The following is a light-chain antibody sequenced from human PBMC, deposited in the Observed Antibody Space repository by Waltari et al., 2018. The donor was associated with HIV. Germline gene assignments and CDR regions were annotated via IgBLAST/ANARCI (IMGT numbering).Light chain of an antibody. CDR3: GSYTSSTAWV. Sequence: QSALTQPPSVSGSPGPSITISCTGTPSPFGAYDHVSWYQQHPGKTPKRRIYEVNNRPSGVSNRFSGSKSGNTASLTISGLQAEDEADYYCGSYTSSTAWVFGGGT. J-gene: IGLJ3*02. V-gene: IGLV2-14*01. CDR2: EVN. CDR1: PSPFGAYDH.